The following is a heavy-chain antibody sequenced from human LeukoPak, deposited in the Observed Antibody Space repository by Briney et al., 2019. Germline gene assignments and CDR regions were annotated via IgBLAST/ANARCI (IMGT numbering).Heavy chain of an antibody. CDR3: ARDRGYYDSSGYYSPLRY. Sequence: GGSLRLSCAASGFTVSSNYMSGVRQAPGKGLEWVSVIYSGGSTYYADSVKGRFTISRHNSKNTLYLQMNSLRAEDTAVYYCARDRGYYDSSGYYSPLRYWGQGTLVTVSS. D-gene: IGHD3-22*01. CDR2: IYSGGST. V-gene: IGHV3-53*04. J-gene: IGHJ4*02. CDR1: GFTVSSNY.